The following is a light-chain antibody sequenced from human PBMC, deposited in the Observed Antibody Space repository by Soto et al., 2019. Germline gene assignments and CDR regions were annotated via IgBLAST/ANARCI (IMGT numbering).Light chain of an antibody. CDR3: QPDNEWPLP. CDR1: QSVSNN. CDR2: SAS. Sequence: EIVMTQSPATLSVSPGERATLSCRASQSVSNNLAWYQQKPGQAPRLLIYSASSRATGIPARFSGSASGTEFNPTISSLQSEYCAVGYDQPDNEWPLPVGG. V-gene: IGKV3-15*01. J-gene: IGKJ4*01.